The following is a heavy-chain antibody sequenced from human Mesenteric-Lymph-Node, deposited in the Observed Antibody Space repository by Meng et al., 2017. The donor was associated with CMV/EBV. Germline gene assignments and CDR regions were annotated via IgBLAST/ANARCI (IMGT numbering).Heavy chain of an antibody. CDR3: ARAVAGTFGY. J-gene: IGHJ4*02. V-gene: IGHV4-61*01. Sequence: SETLSLTCTVSGGSVSSESYYWNWIRQPPGKGLEWIGYVYYSGSTKYNPSLKSRVTISADTSKNQFSLKLTSVTAADTAVYYCARAVAGTFGYWGQG. CDR2: VYYSGST. CDR1: GGSVSSESYY. D-gene: IGHD6-19*01.